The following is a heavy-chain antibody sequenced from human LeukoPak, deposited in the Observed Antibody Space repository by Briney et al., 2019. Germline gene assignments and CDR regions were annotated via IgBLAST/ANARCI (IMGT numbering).Heavy chain of an antibody. Sequence: GGSLRLSCAASGFTFSSYGMHWVRQAPGKGLEWVAFIRYDGSNEYYADSVKGRFTISSDNSENTLCLQMNSLRAEDTAVYYCAKDRGLLKYYGDYTYYFDYWGQGTLVTVSS. D-gene: IGHD4-17*01. CDR3: AKDRGLLKYYGDYTYYFDY. J-gene: IGHJ4*02. CDR1: GFTFSSYG. CDR2: IRYDGSNE. V-gene: IGHV3-30*02.